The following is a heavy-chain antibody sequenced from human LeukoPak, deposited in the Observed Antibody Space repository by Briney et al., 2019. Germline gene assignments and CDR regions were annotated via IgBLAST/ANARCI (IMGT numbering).Heavy chain of an antibody. V-gene: IGHV4-34*01. D-gene: IGHD5-12*01. Sequence: SETLSLTCAVYGGSFSGYYWSWIRQPPGKGLEWIGSIYYSGSTYYNPSLKSRVTISVDTSKNQFSLKLSSVTAADTAVYYCARGNRGYSGYDYVDYWGQGTLVTVSS. J-gene: IGHJ4*02. CDR2: IYYSGST. CDR1: GGSFSGYY. CDR3: ARGNRGYSGYDYVDY.